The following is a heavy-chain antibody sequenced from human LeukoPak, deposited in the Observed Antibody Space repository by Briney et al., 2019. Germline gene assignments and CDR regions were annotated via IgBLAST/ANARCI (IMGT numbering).Heavy chain of an antibody. D-gene: IGHD3-10*01. CDR1: GFTFSSYW. V-gene: IGHV3-74*01. CDR3: ASLGGGYHIYY. Sequence: GGSLRLSCAASGFTFSSYWMHWVRQAPGKGLVWVSRINSDGSTTSYADSVMGRFTISRDNAKNSLYLQMNSLRAEDTAVYYCASLGGGYHIYYWGQGTLVTVSS. CDR2: INSDGSTT. J-gene: IGHJ4*02.